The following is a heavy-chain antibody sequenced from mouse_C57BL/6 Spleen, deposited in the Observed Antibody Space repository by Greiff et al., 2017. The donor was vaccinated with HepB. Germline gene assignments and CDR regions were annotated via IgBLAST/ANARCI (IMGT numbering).Heavy chain of an antibody. J-gene: IGHJ1*01. D-gene: IGHD1-1*01. CDR3: AREIYYSGSRAHWYFDV. V-gene: IGHV5-16*01. Sequence: EVQLQESEGGLVQPGSSMKLSCTASGFTFSDYYMAWVRQVPEKGLEWVANINYDGSSTYYLDSLKSRFIISRDNAKNILYLQMSSLKSEDTATYYCAREIYYSGSRAHWYFDVWGPGTTVTVSS. CDR2: INYDGSST. CDR1: GFTFSDYY.